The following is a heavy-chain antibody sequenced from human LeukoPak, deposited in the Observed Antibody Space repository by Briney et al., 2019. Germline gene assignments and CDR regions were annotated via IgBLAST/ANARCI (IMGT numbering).Heavy chain of an antibody. CDR3: ASLLGYCSGNGCPSSANYYYYMDV. CDR1: GGSIRSNYY. D-gene: IGHD2-15*01. CDR2: IYYSGNT. V-gene: IGHV4-39*07. J-gene: IGHJ6*03. Sequence: KPSETLSLTCTVSGGSIRSNYYWGWIRQPPGKGLEWIGSIYYSGNTYYNPSLKSRVTMSIDTSKNQFSLKVNSVTAADTAVYYCASLLGYCSGNGCPSSANYYYYMDVWGKGTTVTVSS.